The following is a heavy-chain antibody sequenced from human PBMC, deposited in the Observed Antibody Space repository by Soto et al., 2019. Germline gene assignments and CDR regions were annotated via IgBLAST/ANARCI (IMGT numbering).Heavy chain of an antibody. Sequence: GGSLRLSCAASGFNFSSHAMTWVRQAPGKGLEWVSGLSDSGDSIYYADSVKGRFTIYRDNSMNTLYLQMNTLRVEDTAVYYCAKVSSSWYAGFFDLWGQGTLVTVSS. D-gene: IGHD6-13*01. CDR3: AKVSSSWYAGFFDL. J-gene: IGHJ4*02. CDR2: LSDSGDSI. CDR1: GFNFSSHA. V-gene: IGHV3-23*01.